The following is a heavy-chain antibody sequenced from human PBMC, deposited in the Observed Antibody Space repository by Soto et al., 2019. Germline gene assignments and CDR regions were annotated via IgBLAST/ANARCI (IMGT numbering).Heavy chain of an antibody. CDR2: INPSGGST. J-gene: IGHJ3*02. Sequence: GASVKVSCKASGYTFTSYYMYWVRQAPGQGLEWMGIINPSGGSTSYAQKFQGRVTMTRDTSTSTVYMELSSLRSEDTAVYYCARVEMATIKGNAFDIWGQGTMVTV. CDR3: ARVEMATIKGNAFDI. CDR1: GYTFTSYY. V-gene: IGHV1-46*01. D-gene: IGHD5-12*01.